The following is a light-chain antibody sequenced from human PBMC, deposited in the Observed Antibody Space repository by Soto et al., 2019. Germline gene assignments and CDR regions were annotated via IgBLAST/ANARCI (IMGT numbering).Light chain of an antibody. CDR1: TGAVTNGHY. CDR3: LLSYNGPYV. CDR2: DTT. V-gene: IGLV7-46*01. Sequence: QAVVTQAPSLTVSPGGTLTLTYGPSTGAVTNGHYPYWLQQKPGQAPRTLIYDTTNRHSWTPARFSGSLLGGKAALTLSRAQPEDEAEYYCLLSYNGPYVFGTGTKVTVL. J-gene: IGLJ1*01.